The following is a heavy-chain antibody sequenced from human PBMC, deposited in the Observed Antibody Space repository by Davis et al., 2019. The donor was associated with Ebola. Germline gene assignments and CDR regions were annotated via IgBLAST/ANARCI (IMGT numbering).Heavy chain of an antibody. V-gene: IGHV2-26*01. D-gene: IGHD3-9*01. J-gene: IGHJ5*02. CDR1: GFSLRNARMG. CDR3: ARIPYYDILTGYTNWFDP. Sequence: SGPTLVKPTETLTLTCTVSGFSLRNARMGASWIRQPPGKALEWLAHIFSNDEKSYSTSLKSRLTISKDTSKSQVVLTMTNMDPVDTATYYCARIPYYDILTGYTNWFDPWGQGTLVTVSS. CDR2: IFSNDEK.